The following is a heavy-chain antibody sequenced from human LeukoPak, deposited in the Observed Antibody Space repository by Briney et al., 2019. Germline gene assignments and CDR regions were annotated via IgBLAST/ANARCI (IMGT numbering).Heavy chain of an antibody. CDR3: ARDSDDNGHYSLFDY. D-gene: IGHD3-22*01. CDR2: IWYDGSKE. V-gene: IGHV3-33*01. Sequence: GGSLRLSCEASGFTFSSYGLHWVRQAPGKGLEWVAVIWYDGSKEYYADSVKGRFTISRDSSKNTMYLQMNSLRVEDTAVYYCARDSDDNGHYSLFDYWGQGTLVTVSS. CDR1: GFTFSSYG. J-gene: IGHJ4*02.